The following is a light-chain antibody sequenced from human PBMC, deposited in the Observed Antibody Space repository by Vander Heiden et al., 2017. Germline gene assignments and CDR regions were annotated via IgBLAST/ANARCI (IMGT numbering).Light chain of an antibody. CDR1: QSVSRNW. V-gene: IGKV3-20*01. Sequence: EIVLTQSPGTLSLSPGERATLSCRASQSVSRNWLAWYQQKPGQAPRLFIFDASSRATDIPDRFSGSGSGTDFALTISRLEPEDFAVYYCQQDGTSPWTFGQGTKVEIK. J-gene: IGKJ1*01. CDR3: QQDGTSPWT. CDR2: DAS.